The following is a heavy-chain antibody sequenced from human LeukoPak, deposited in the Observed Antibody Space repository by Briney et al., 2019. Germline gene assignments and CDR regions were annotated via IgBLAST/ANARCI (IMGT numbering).Heavy chain of an antibody. D-gene: IGHD3-3*01. CDR1: GGSISSSRHS. CDR2: IYYNGST. V-gene: IGHV4-39*07. CDR3: ATGKVFPTYDFWSGPMDY. Sequence: SETLSLTCTVSGGSISSSRHSWTWIRQPPGTGLEWIGIIYYNGSTYYNPSLKSRVTISVDTSKNQFSLKLSSVTAADIAVYYCATGKVFPTYDFWSGPMDYWGQGTLVTVSS. J-gene: IGHJ4*02.